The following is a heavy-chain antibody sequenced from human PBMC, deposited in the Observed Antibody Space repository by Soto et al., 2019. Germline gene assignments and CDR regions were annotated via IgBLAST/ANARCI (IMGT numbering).Heavy chain of an antibody. CDR2: IYPGDSDT. D-gene: IGHD2-2*01. J-gene: IGHJ5*02. V-gene: IGHV5-51*01. CDR3: ARWPGAVPAAIAWKRIYGYNWFDP. Sequence: GESLKISCKGSGYSFTSYWIGWVRQMPGKGLEWMGIIYPGDSDTRYSPSFQGQVTISADKSISTAYLQWSSLKASDTAMYYCARWPGAVPAAIAWKRIYGYNWFDPWGQGTLVTVSS. CDR1: GYSFTSYW.